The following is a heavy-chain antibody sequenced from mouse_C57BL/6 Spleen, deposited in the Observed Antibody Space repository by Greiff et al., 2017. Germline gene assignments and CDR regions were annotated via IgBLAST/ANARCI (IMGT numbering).Heavy chain of an antibody. CDR2: IYPGSGST. J-gene: IGHJ4*01. V-gene: IGHV1-55*01. CDR3: ERENSNHEVYAMDY. Sequence: QVQLQQPGAELVKPGASVKMSCKASGYTFTSYWITWVKQRPGQGLEWIGDIYPGSGSTNYNEKFKSKATLTVDTSSSTAYMQLSSLTSEDSAVYYCERENSNHEVYAMDYWGQGTSVTVSS. CDR1: GYTFTSYW. D-gene: IGHD2-5*01.